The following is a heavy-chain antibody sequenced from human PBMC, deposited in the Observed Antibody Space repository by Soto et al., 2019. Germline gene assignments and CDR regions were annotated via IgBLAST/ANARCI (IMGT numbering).Heavy chain of an antibody. CDR1: GFTFSDYY. CDR2: ISSSGSTI. CDR3: ARGRITIFGVVKTEFDI. J-gene: IGHJ3*02. D-gene: IGHD3-3*01. Sequence: PGGSLRLSCAASGFTFSDYYMSWLRQAPGKGLEWVSYISSSGSTIYYADSVKGRFTISRDNAKNSLYLQMNSLRAEDTAVYYCARGRITIFGVVKTEFDIWGQGTMVTVSS. V-gene: IGHV3-11*01.